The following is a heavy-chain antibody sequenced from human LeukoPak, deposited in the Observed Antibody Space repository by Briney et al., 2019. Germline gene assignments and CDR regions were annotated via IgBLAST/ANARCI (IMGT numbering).Heavy chain of an antibody. CDR2: ISSSSSTI. J-gene: IGHJ6*03. CDR1: GFTFSSYG. Sequence: GGSLRLSCAASGFTFSSYGMTWVRQAPGKGLEWVSYISSSSSTIYYADSVKGRFTISRDNSKNTLYLQMNSLRAEDTAVYYCAKCILTGYYKGYMDVWGKGTTVTISS. CDR3: AKCILTGYYKGYMDV. V-gene: IGHV3-48*01. D-gene: IGHD3-9*01.